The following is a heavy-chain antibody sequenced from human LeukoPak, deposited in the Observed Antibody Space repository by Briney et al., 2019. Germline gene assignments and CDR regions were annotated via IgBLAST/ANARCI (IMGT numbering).Heavy chain of an antibody. Sequence: GRSLRLSCAASGFTFNNYAMHWVRQAPGKGLEWVAVISYDGSNKYHADSVKGRFTISGDSSKNTLYLQMNSLRAEDTAVYYCARDGGCCSGTSCYSYFDYWGQGTLVTVSS. CDR2: ISYDGSNK. V-gene: IGHV3-30*04. J-gene: IGHJ4*02. CDR1: GFTFNNYA. CDR3: ARDGGCCSGTSCYSYFDY. D-gene: IGHD2-2*01.